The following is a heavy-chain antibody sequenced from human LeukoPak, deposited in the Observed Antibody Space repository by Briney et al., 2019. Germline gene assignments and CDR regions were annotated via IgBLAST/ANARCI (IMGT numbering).Heavy chain of an antibody. Sequence: GGSLRLSCAASGFAFSDYYMSWIRQAPGKGLEWVSYISSSGSTIYYADSVKGRFTISRDNAKNSLYLQMNSLRAEDTAVYYCARASNDYGGNSHYAFDIWGQGTMVTVSS. V-gene: IGHV3-11*01. D-gene: IGHD4-23*01. CDR2: ISSSGSTI. CDR3: ARASNDYGGNSHYAFDI. J-gene: IGHJ3*02. CDR1: GFAFSDYY.